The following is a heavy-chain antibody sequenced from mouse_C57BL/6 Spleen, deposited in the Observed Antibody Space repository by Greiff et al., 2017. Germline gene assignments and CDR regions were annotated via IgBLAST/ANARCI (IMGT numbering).Heavy chain of an antibody. CDR3: ARERTTGFAY. CDR2: IYPGSGNT. Sequence: QVQLQQSGAELVRPGASVKLSCKASGYTFTDYYINWVKQRPGHGLEWIARIYPGSGNTYYNEKFKGKATLTAEKSSSTAYMQLSSLTSEDSAVYFCARERTTGFAYGGQGTLVTVSA. V-gene: IGHV1-76*01. J-gene: IGHJ3*01. D-gene: IGHD2-13*01. CDR1: GYTFTDYY.